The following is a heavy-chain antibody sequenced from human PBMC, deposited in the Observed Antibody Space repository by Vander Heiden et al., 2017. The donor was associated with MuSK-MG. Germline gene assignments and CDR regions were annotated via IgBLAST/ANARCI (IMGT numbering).Heavy chain of an antibody. Sequence: VQLQESGPGLVTRSETLSLTRTVAGFSLSSGSSRGWFRQPPGKGLKWVGIIDHRGSTYSNASLKSRVTISVDTSKNQFARKLSSVTAADTAVYYCARVVGRFLDYWGQGTLVTVSS. D-gene: IGHD2-21*01. V-gene: IGHV4-38-2*02. CDR3: ARVVGRFLDY. J-gene: IGHJ4*02. CDR1: GFSLSSGSS. CDR2: IDHRGST.